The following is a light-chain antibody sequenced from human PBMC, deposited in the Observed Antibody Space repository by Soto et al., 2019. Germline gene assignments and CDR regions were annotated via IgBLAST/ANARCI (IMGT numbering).Light chain of an antibody. CDR2: EVT. CDR3: ESYTSNSTYV. Sequence: QSALTQPASVSGSPGQSITISCTGTSRDVGGYNYVSWYQHHPGEVPKLMLFEVTTRPSGVSKRFSGYKSGNTASLTISGLQAEDEADYVCESYTSNSTYVFGSGTKLTVL. J-gene: IGLJ1*01. V-gene: IGLV2-14*01. CDR1: SRDVGGYNY.